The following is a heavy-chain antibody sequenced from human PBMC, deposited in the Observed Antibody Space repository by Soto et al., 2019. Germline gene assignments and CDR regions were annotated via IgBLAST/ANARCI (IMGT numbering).Heavy chain of an antibody. D-gene: IGHD5-12*01. Sequence: XESLRLSCAASGFTFSSYWMSWVRQAPGKGLEWVANIKQDGSEKYYVDSVKGRFTISRDNAKNSLYLQMNSLRAEDTAVYYCATWGHHSGYDKPYGMDVWGQGTTVTVSS. CDR2: IKQDGSEK. J-gene: IGHJ6*02. CDR3: ATWGHHSGYDKPYGMDV. CDR1: GFTFSSYW. V-gene: IGHV3-7*03.